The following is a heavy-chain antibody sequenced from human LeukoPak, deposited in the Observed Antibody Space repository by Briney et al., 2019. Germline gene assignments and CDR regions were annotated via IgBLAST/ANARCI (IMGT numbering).Heavy chain of an antibody. CDR2: IIPHLGLAA. V-gene: IGHV1-69*11. Sequence: ASVKVSCKASGGTFSNDAISWVRQAPRQGLEWMGRIIPHLGLAALYAQKFKGRVTITADESLTTADLELTSLTSQDTAVYFCARDLVCTVNCKDSWGQGTLVTV. CDR3: ARDLVCTVNCKDS. D-gene: IGHD3/OR15-3a*01. CDR1: GGTFSNDA. J-gene: IGHJ4*02.